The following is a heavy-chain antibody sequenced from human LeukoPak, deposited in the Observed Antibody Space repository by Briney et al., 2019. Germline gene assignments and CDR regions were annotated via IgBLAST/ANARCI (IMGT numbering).Heavy chain of an antibody. D-gene: IGHD3-3*01. CDR1: GYTFTGYY. Sequence: ASVKVSCKASGYTFTGYYMHWVRQAPGQGLEWMGWINPNSGGTNYAQKFQGRVTMTRDTSISTACMELSRLRSDDTAVYYCAREDDFWSGYSGWFDPWGQGTLVTVSS. V-gene: IGHV1-2*02. CDR2: INPNSGGT. J-gene: IGHJ5*02. CDR3: AREDDFWSGYSGWFDP.